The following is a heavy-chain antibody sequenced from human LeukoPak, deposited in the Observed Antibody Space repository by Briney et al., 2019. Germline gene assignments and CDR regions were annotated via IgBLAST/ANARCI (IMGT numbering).Heavy chain of an antibody. J-gene: IGHJ4*02. CDR1: GSRFTSYW. D-gene: IGHD3-9*01. CDR3: AMGRYFDPPLF. V-gene: IGHV5-51*01. Sequence: GESLKISCQGSGSRFTSYWIGWVRQLPGKGLEGMGIIYPGEYDTRDSPSFQGQLTLSPAKSTSTPYLQWSSLKASHTAMYYCAMGRYFDPPLFWGQGTLVTVSS. CDR2: IYPGEYDT.